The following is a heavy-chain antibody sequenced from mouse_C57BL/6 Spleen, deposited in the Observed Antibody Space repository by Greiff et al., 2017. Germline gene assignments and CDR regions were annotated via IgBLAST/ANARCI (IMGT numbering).Heavy chain of an antibody. CDR3: AREIYPYYFDY. D-gene: IGHD1-1*01. V-gene: IGHV1-52*01. Sequence: VQLQQPGAELVRPGSSVKLSCKASGYTFTSYWMHWVKQRPIQGLEWIGNIDPSGSETHYNQKFKDKATLTVDKSSSTAYMQLSSLTSEDSAVYYCAREIYPYYFDYWGQGTTLTVSS. CDR1: GYTFTSYW. J-gene: IGHJ2*01. CDR2: IDPSGSET.